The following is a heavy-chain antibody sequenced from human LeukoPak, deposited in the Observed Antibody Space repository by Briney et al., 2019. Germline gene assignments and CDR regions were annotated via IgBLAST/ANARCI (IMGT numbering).Heavy chain of an antibody. CDR2: IYSGGST. D-gene: IGHD3-3*01. Sequence: PGGSLRLSCAASRFTVSSNYMSWVRQAPGKGLEWVSVIYSGGSTYYADSVKGRFTISRDNSKNPLYPQMNSLRAEDTAVYYCARDQRFFGVVMGFDYWGQGSLVTVCS. V-gene: IGHV3-66*01. CDR3: ARDQRFFGVVMGFDY. CDR1: RFTVSSNY. J-gene: IGHJ4*02.